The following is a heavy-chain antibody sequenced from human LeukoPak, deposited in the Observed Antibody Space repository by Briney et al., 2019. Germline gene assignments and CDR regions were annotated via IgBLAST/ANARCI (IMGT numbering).Heavy chain of an antibody. V-gene: IGHV3-7*01. CDR1: ELTSSTSW. J-gene: IGHJ4*02. Sequence: GSLRLSCAASELTSSTSWMSWVRQAPGKELEWVAQTKQDGSEKYYVDSVKGRFTTSRDKNSLFLQMNSVRAEDTAVYYCVGWGISGITNHWGQGTLVTVSS. CDR3: VGWGISGITNH. D-gene: IGHD1-7*01. CDR2: TKQDGSEK.